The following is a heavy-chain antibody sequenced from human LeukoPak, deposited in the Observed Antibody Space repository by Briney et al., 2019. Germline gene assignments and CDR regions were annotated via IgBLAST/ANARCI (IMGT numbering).Heavy chain of an antibody. D-gene: IGHD3-22*01. CDR3: ARYYSGGFYRTFDY. CDR2: IYYSGST. J-gene: IGHJ4*02. Sequence: SETLSLTCTVSSGSISSSSYYWGWIRQPPGKGLEWIGNIYYSGSTYYNPSLKSRVTISVDTSQSQFSLRLSSVTAADTAVYYCARYYSGGFYRTFDYWGQGNPVTVSS. V-gene: IGHV4-39*01. CDR1: SGSISSSSYY.